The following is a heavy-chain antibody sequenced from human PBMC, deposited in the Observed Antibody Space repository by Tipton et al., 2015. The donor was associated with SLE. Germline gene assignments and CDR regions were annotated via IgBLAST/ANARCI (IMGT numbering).Heavy chain of an antibody. CDR2: IYPGDSDT. V-gene: IGHV5-51*03. D-gene: IGHD3-22*01. J-gene: IGHJ4*02. CDR3: ARGDIYETSVYEDF. CDR1: GYSFTSYW. Sequence: QLVQSGAEVKKPGESLKISCKGSGYSFTSYWIGWVRQMPGKGLEWMGIIYPGDSDTRYSPSFQGQVTISADKSTSTTYLQWDTLKASDTALYYCARGDIYETSVYEDFWGQGTLVTVSS.